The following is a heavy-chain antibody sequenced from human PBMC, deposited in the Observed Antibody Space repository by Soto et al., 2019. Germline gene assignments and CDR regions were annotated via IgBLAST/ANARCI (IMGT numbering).Heavy chain of an antibody. J-gene: IGHJ4*02. CDR3: TATDLFPKVLTGYYPYGFDY. Sequence: GGSLRLSCAASGFTFSNAWMSWVRQAPGKGLEWVGRIKSKTDGGTTDYAAPVKGRFTISSDDSKNTLYLQMNSLKTEDTAVYYCTATDLFPKVLTGYYPYGFDYWGQGTLVTVSS. D-gene: IGHD3-9*01. CDR1: GFTFSNAW. CDR2: IKSKTDGGTT. V-gene: IGHV3-15*01.